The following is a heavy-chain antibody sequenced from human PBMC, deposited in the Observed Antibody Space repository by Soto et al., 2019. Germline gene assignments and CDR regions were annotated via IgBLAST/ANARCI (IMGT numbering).Heavy chain of an antibody. D-gene: IGHD1-1*01. CDR3: AREPATAKPEGVDF. CDR1: GYTFSDYY. Sequence: GASVKVSCKASGYTFSDYYIHWVRQAPGQGLEWMGWINPNSGGTKYAPKFRGGVTMTRDTSITTAYMELSRLRSGDTAVYYCAREPATAKPEGVDFWGQGTLVT. J-gene: IGHJ4*02. V-gene: IGHV1-2*02. CDR2: INPNSGGT.